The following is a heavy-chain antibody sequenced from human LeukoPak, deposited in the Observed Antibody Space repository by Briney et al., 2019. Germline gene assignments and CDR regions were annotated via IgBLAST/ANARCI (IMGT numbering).Heavy chain of an antibody. V-gene: IGHV1-2*02. J-gene: IGHJ4*02. Sequence: ASVKVSCKASGYTFTSYGISWVRQAPGQGLEWMGWINPNSGGTNYAQKFQGRVTMTRDRSISTAYMELSRLRSDDTAVYYCARAPRYCSGGSCYGDYWGQGTLVTVSS. CDR3: ARAPRYCSGGSCYGDY. CDR2: INPNSGGT. D-gene: IGHD2-15*01. CDR1: GYTFTSYG.